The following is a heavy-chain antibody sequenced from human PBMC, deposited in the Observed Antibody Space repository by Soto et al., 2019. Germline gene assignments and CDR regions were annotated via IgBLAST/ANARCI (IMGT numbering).Heavy chain of an antibody. CDR3: ARPLVAPVAGPYYYGMDV. CDR2: IWYDGNTK. CDR1: GFTFNSYG. D-gene: IGHD6-19*01. Sequence: QIQLVESGGGVVQPGRSLRLSCTASGFTFNSYGFNWVRQAPGQGVEWVAVIWYDGNTKYYSDSVKGRFTISRDNLRSTVYLQMNSLTADDTAVYYCARPLVAPVAGPYYYGMDVWGQGTTVTVSS. J-gene: IGHJ6*02. V-gene: IGHV3-33*01.